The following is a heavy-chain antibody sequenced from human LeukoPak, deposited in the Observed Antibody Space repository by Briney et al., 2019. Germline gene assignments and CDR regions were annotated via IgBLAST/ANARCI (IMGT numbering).Heavy chain of an antibody. V-gene: IGHV4-59*08. J-gene: IGHJ2*01. D-gene: IGHD6-19*01. CDR1: GGSISSYY. CDR2: IFYSGST. Sequence: PSETLSLTCTVSGGSISSYYWSWIRQPPGKGLEWIGYIFYSGSTNYNPSLKSRVTISVDTSQNQFSLKLSSVTAADTAVYYCARAPEYSSGWYSYWYFDLWGRGTLVTVSS. CDR3: ARAPEYSSGWYSYWYFDL.